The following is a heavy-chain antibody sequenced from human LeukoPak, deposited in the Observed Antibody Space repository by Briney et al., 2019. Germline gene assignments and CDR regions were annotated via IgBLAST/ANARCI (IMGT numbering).Heavy chain of an antibody. V-gene: IGHV3-21*04. CDR1: GFTFNIYG. CDR3: AINGGGDSGYGNFDY. J-gene: IGHJ4*02. D-gene: IGHD5-12*01. CDR2: ITGNGGGI. Sequence: NPGGSLRLSCAASGFTFNIYGMNWVRQAPGKGLELVSGITGNGGGIYYADSVKGRFTTSRDNAKNSLYLQMNSLRAEHTAFYYCAINGGGDSGYGNFDYWGQGTLVTVSS.